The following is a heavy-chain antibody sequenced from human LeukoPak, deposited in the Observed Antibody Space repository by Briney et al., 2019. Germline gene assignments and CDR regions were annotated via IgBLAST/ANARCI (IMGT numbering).Heavy chain of an antibody. V-gene: IGHV1-46*01. D-gene: IGHD2-8*01. J-gene: IGHJ6*02. CDR3: ARDGDIVLMVYAHTDYYYYGMDV. CDR2: INPSGGST. Sequence: ASVKVSCKASGCTFTSYYMHWVRQAPGQGLEWMGIINPSGGSTSYAQKFQGRVTMTRDTSTSTVYMELSSLRSEDTAVYYCARDGDIVLMVYAHTDYYYYGMDVWGQGTTVTVSS. CDR1: GCTFTSYY.